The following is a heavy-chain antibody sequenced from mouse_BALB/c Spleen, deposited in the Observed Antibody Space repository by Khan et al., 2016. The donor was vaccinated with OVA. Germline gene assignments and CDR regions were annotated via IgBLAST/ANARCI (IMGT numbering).Heavy chain of an antibody. CDR3: TRLAYYYDSEGFAY. V-gene: IGHV5-6*01. CDR2: VSTGGSYT. J-gene: IGHJ3*01. CDR1: GFTFSTYG. Sequence: DVQLVESGGDLVKPGGSLKLSCAASGFTFSTYGMSLVRQTPDRRLEWVATVSTGGSYTYYPDSVQGRFTISRDNAKNTLYLQMNSLKSDDTAIFYCTRLAYYYDSEGFAYWGQGTLVTVS. D-gene: IGHD1-1*01.